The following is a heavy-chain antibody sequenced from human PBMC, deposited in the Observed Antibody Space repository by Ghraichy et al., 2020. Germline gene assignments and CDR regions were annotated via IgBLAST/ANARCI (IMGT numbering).Heavy chain of an antibody. V-gene: IGHV3-9*01. CDR3: AKDIASNTRGFGELLSYYYYYGMDV. J-gene: IGHJ6*02. CDR2: ISWNSGSI. D-gene: IGHD3-10*01. CDR1: GFTFDDYA. Sequence: ALRLSCAASGFTFDDYAMHWVRQAPGKGLEWVSGISWNSGSIGYADSVKGRFTISRDNAKNSLYLQMNSLRAEDTALYYCAKDIASNTRGFGELLSYYYYYGMDVWGQGTTVTVSS.